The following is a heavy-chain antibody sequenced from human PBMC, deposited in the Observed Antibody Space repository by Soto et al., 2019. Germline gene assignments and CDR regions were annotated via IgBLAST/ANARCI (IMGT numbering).Heavy chain of an antibody. V-gene: IGHV1-3*01. CDR1: GYTFTSYA. J-gene: IGHJ6*02. CDR2: INAGNGNT. Sequence: GASVKVSCKASGYTFTSYAMHWVRQAPGQRLEWMGWINAGNGNTKYSQKFQGRVTTTRDTSASTAYMELSSLRSEDTAVYYCAREWGYWDIVVVPAAYGMDVWGQGTTVTVS. CDR3: AREWGYWDIVVVPAAYGMDV. D-gene: IGHD2-2*01.